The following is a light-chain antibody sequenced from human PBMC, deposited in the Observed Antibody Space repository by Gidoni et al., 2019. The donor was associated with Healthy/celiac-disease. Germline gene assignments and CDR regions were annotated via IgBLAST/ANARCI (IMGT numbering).Light chain of an antibody. V-gene: IGKV3-11*01. CDR1: QSVSSY. Sequence: EIVLTQSPATLSLSPGERATLSCRASQSVSSYLAWYQQKPGQAHRLLIYDASNRATGIPARFSGSGYGKDFTRTISSLEHEDVAVYYCQQRSNWPREYTFGQGTKLEIK. CDR3: QQRSNWPREYT. J-gene: IGKJ2*01. CDR2: DAS.